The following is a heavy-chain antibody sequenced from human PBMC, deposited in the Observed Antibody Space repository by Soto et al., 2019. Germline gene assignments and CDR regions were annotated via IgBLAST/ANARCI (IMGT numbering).Heavy chain of an antibody. D-gene: IGHD3-3*01. CDR2: ISYDGSNK. Sequence: LRLSCAASGFTFSIYGMHWVRQAPGKGLEWVAVISYDGSNKYYADSVKGRFTISRDNSKNTLYLQMNSLRGEDTAVYYCAKEKVEYYFDYWGQGTPVTVSS. V-gene: IGHV3-30*18. J-gene: IGHJ4*02. CDR1: GFTFSIYG. CDR3: AKEKVEYYFDY.